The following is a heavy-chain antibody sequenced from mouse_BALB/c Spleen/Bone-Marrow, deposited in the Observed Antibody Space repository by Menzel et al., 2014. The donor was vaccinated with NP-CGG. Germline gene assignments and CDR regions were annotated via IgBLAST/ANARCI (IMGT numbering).Heavy chain of an antibody. CDR1: GFDFSRYW. J-gene: IGHJ2*01. D-gene: IGHD1-2*01. CDR2: INPDSSTI. CDR3: ARQGYYGYSDY. V-gene: IGHV4-1*02. Sequence: EVQGVESGGGLVQPGGSLKLSCAASGFDFSRYWMSWVRQAPGKGLEWIGEINPDSSTISYTPSLKDKFIISRDNAKNTLYLQMRKVRSEDTALYYCARQGYYGYSDYWGQGTTLTVSS.